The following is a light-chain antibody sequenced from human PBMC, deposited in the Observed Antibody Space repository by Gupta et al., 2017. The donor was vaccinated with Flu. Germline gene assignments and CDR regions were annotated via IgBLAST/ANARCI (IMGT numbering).Light chain of an antibody. J-gene: IGKJ1*01. CDR2: GAS. CDR1: QSVSSSY. Sequence: EIVLMQSPGTLSLSPGERATLSCRASQSVSSSYLAWYQQKPGLAPRLLIYGASSRATGIPDRFSGSGSGTDFTLTISRLEPEDFAVYYCQQYGSSPGTFGQGTKVEIK. CDR3: QQYGSSPGT. V-gene: IGKV3-20*01.